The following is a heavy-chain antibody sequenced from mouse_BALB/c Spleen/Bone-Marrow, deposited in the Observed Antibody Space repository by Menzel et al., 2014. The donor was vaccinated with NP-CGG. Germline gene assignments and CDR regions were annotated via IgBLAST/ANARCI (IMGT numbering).Heavy chain of an antibody. CDR1: GFNIKDTY. J-gene: IGHJ3*01. V-gene: IGHV14-3*02. CDR3: AFYYYGSSLFAY. CDR2: IDPANGNT. D-gene: IGHD1-1*01. Sequence: EVQLQQSGAELVKPGASVKLSCTASGFNIKDTYMNWVKQRPEQGLEWIGRIDPANGNTKYDPKFQGKATITADTSSSTAYLQLSSLTSEDTAVYYCAFYYYGSSLFAYWGQGTLVTVSA.